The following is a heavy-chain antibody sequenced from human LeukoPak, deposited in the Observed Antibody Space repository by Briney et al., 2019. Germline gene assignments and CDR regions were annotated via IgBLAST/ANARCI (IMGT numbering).Heavy chain of an antibody. Sequence: GGSLRLSCAASGFTFSSYSMNWVRQAPGKGLEWVSCISSSGYIYYADSVKGRFTISRDNAKNSLYLQMNSLRAEDTAVYYCARVGGSLYFKYWGQGTLVTVSS. CDR1: GFTFSSYS. J-gene: IGHJ1*01. V-gene: IGHV3-21*01. CDR3: ARVGGSLYFKY. CDR2: ISSSGYI.